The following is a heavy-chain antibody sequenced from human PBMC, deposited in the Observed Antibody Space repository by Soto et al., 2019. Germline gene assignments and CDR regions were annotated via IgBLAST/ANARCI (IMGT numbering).Heavy chain of an antibody. V-gene: IGHV4-30-4*01. CDR2: IYYSGGT. CDR1: GGSISSGDYY. Sequence: QVQLQESGPGLVKPSQTLSLTCTVSGGSISSGDYYWSWIRQPPGKGLEWIGYIYYSGGTYYNPSLKSRVTISVDTSKNQFSLKLSSVTAADTAVYYCASANIVVVPAVNWFDPWGQGTLVTVSS. J-gene: IGHJ5*02. CDR3: ASANIVVVPAVNWFDP. D-gene: IGHD2-2*01.